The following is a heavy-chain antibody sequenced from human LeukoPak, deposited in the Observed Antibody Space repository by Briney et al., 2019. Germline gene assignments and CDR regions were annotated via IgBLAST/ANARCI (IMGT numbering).Heavy chain of an antibody. J-gene: IGHJ4*02. CDR1: GFTLSSNY. D-gene: IGHD3-3*01. V-gene: IGHV3-53*01. Sequence: GGSLRLSCAASGFTLSSNYMSWVRQAPGKGLGWVSVIYSGGSTYYAVSVKGRFTISRDNSKNTLYLQMNSLRAEDTAVYYCARANFWSGYPFDYWGQGTLVTVSS. CDR3: ARANFWSGYPFDY. CDR2: IYSGGST.